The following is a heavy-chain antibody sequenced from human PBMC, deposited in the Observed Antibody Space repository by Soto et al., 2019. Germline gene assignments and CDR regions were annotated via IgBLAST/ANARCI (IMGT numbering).Heavy chain of an antibody. CDR3: ARGGSYYDSSGYYACSS. V-gene: IGHV1-46*01. Sequence: ASVKVSCKASGYTFTSYYMHWVRQAPGKGLEWMGIINPSGGSTSYAQKFQGRVTMTRDTSTSTVYMELSSLRSEDTAVYYCARGGSYYDSSGYYACSSWGQGTLVTVSS. CDR1: GYTFTSYY. D-gene: IGHD3-22*01. CDR2: INPSGGST. J-gene: IGHJ5*02.